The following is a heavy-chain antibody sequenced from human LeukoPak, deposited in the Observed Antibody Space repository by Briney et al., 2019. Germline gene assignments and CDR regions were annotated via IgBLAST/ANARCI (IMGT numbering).Heavy chain of an antibody. CDR1: GYTFTGYY. CDR2: INPNSGGT. J-gene: IGHJ4*02. V-gene: IGHV1-2*02. D-gene: IGHD6-19*01. Sequence: ASVKVSCKASGYTFTGYYMHWVRQAPGQGLEWMGWINPNSGGTNYAQKFQGRVTMTRDTSISTAYMELSRLRSDDTAVYYCARDPSGQSSGWYYFDYWGQGTLVTVSS. CDR3: ARDPSGQSSGWYYFDY.